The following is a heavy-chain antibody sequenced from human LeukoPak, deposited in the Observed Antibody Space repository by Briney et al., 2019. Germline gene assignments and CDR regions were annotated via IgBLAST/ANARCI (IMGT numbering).Heavy chain of an antibody. D-gene: IGHD2-2*01. CDR3: ARDIEHCSSTSCYASWFDP. CDR1: GGSISSSGYY. CDR2: IYYSGST. Sequence: NPSETLSLTCTVSGGSISSSGYYWGWIRQPPGKGLEWIGSIYYSGSTYYNPSLKSRVTISVDTSKNQFSLKLSSVTAADTAVYYCARDIEHCSSTSCYASWFDPWGQGTLATVSS. J-gene: IGHJ5*02. V-gene: IGHV4-39*07.